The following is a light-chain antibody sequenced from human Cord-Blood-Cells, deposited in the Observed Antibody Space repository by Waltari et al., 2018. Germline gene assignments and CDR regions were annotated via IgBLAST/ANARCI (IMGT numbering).Light chain of an antibody. V-gene: IGKV1-39*01. J-gene: IGKJ2*01. CDR1: QSISSY. CDR3: QQSYSTPYT. Sequence: IQMTQSPSSLSASVGDRVTITCRASQSISSYLNWYQQKPGKDPKLLIYDASSLQSGVPSRFSGSGSGTDFTLTISSLQPEDFATYYCQQSYSTPYTFGQGTKLEIK. CDR2: DAS.